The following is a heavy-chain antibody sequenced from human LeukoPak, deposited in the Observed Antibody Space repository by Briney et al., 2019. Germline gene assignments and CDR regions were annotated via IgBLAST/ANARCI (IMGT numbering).Heavy chain of an antibody. Sequence: GGSLRLSCAASGFTFSSYAMSWVRQAPGKGLEWVSAISGSGDSTYYADSVKGRFTISRDNSKNTLYLQMNSLRAEDTAVYYCAKDISGYSSSWYSASYGMDVWGQGTTVTVSS. J-gene: IGHJ6*02. CDR3: AKDISGYSSSWYSASYGMDV. CDR2: ISGSGDST. V-gene: IGHV3-23*01. D-gene: IGHD6-13*01. CDR1: GFTFSSYA.